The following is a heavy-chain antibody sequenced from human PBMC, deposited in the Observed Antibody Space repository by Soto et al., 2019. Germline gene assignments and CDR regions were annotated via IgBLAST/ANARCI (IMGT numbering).Heavy chain of an antibody. CDR2: IYYSGST. Sequence: SETLSLTCTVSGGSISSSSYYWGWIRQPPGKGLEWIGSIYYSGSTYYNPSLKSRVTISVDTSKNQFSLKLSSVTAADTAVYYCARGRARPYYFDYWGQGTLVTVSS. CDR1: GGSISSSSYY. CDR3: ARGRARPYYFDY. V-gene: IGHV4-39*07. J-gene: IGHJ4*02. D-gene: IGHD3-10*01.